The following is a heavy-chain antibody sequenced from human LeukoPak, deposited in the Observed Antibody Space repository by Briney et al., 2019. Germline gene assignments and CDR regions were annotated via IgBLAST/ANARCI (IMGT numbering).Heavy chain of an antibody. D-gene: IGHD6-13*01. CDR3: ARRMGSSWSPYYYYGMDV. V-gene: IGHV1-18*01. J-gene: IGHJ6*02. CDR2: ISAYNGNT. CDR1: GYTFRNYG. Sequence: ASVKVSCKASGYTFRNYGISWVRQAPGQGLEWMGWISAYNGNTHYAQKLQGRVTMTTDTSTSTAYMELRSLRSDDTAVYYCARRMGSSWSPYYYYGMDVWGQGTTVTVSS.